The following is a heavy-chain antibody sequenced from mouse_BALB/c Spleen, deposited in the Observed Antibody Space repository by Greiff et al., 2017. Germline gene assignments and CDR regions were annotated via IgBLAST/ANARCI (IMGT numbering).Heavy chain of an antibody. J-gene: IGHJ4*01. CDR2: IYPYNGGT. V-gene: IGHV1S29*02. Sequence: VQLKESGPELVKPGASVKISCKASGYTFTDYNMHWVKQSHGKSLEWIGYIYPYNGGTGYNQKFKSKATLTVDNSSSTAYMELRSLTSEDSAVYYCAITTVDYYAMDYWGQGTSVTVSS. CDR3: AITTVDYYAMDY. CDR1: GYTFTDYN. D-gene: IGHD1-1*01.